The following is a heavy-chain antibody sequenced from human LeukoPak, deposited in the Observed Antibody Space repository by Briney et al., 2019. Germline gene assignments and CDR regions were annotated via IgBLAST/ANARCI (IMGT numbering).Heavy chain of an antibody. CDR3: ARVAPYYYGSGSYQIARYYYYYYMDV. Sequence: GGSLRLSCTVSGFTVSSNSMSWVRQAPGKGLEWVSFIYSDNTHYSYSVKGRFTISRDNSKNTLYLQMNSLRAEDTALYYCARVAPYYYGSGSYQIARYYYYYYMDVWGKGTTVTVSS. CDR1: GFTVSSNS. CDR2: IYSDNT. D-gene: IGHD3-10*01. V-gene: IGHV3-53*01. J-gene: IGHJ6*03.